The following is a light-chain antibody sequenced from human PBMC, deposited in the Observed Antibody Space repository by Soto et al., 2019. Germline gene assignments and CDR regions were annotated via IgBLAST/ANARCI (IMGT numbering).Light chain of an antibody. CDR2: WAS. CDR3: QQYESTAPT. Sequence: DIVMTQSPDSLAVSLGERATINCKSSQSVLYSSNNKNYLAWYQQRPGQPPKLLIYWASTRESGVPDRFSGSGSGTDFTLTMTSLHAEDVAVYYCQQYESTAPTFGQGTKLEI. CDR1: QSVLYSSNNKNY. J-gene: IGKJ2*01. V-gene: IGKV4-1*01.